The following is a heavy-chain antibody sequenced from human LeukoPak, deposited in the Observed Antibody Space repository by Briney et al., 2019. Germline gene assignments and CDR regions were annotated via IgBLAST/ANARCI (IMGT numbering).Heavy chain of an antibody. CDR2: IRYDGSNK. CDR3: AKDRASSGYYDY. J-gene: IGHJ4*02. D-gene: IGHD3-22*01. CDR1: GFTFSSDG. V-gene: IGHV3-30*02. Sequence: GGSLRLSCAASGFTFSSDGMHWVRQAPGKGLEWVAFIRYDGSNKYYADSVKGRFTISRDNSKNTLYLQMNSLRAEDTAVYYCAKDRASSGYYDYWGQGTLVTVSS.